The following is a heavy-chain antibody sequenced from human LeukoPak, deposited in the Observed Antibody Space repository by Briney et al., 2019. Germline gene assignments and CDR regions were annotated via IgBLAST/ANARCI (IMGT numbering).Heavy chain of an antibody. Sequence: PGGSLRLSCAASGFDFFRYSLNWVCQARGTGLEWVSCVCRSSSHIYYGDSVKCRFTISRDNAKSSLYLRMNSLRVEDTAVYYCARRMTTTYYDYYYGMDVWGQGTTVTAS. D-gene: IGHD1-26*01. CDR3: ARRMTTTYYDYYYGMDV. CDR1: GFDFFRYS. V-gene: IGHV3-21*01. J-gene: IGHJ6*02. CDR2: VCRSSSHI.